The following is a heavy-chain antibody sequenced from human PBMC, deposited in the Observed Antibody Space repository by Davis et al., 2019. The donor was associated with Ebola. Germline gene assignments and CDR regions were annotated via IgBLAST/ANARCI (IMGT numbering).Heavy chain of an antibody. CDR3: TRGGNFDF. CDR2: IIPMFGTG. D-gene: IGHD2/OR15-2a*01. V-gene: IGHV1-69*13. Sequence: AASVKVSCKSSGGTFRNYAIMWVRQAPGQGLEWMGGIIPMFGTGSYTQKFQGRVSITADESTSTAYMDLSSLRSDDKAVYYCTRGGNFDFWGQGTLVTVSS. CDR1: GGTFRNYA. J-gene: IGHJ4*01.